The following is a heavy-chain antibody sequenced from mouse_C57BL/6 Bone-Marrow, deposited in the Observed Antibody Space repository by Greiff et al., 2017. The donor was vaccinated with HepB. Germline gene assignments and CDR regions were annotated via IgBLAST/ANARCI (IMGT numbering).Heavy chain of an antibody. V-gene: IGHV1-59*01. CDR3: ARKGTAWYFDV. CDR1: GYTFTSYW. Sequence: VQLQQPGAELVRPGTSVKLSCKASGYTFTSYWMHWVKQRPGQGLEWIGVIDPSDSYTNYNQKFKGKATLTVDTSSSTAYMQLSSLTSEDSAVYYCARKGTAWYFDVWGTGTTVTVSS. J-gene: IGHJ1*03. CDR2: IDPSDSYT. D-gene: IGHD3-3*01.